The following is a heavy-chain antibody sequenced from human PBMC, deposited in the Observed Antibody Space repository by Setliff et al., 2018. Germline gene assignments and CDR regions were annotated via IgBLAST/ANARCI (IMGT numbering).Heavy chain of an antibody. CDR1: GYDFNTYW. CDR3: ARGRSGYNREYFQY. V-gene: IGHV5-51*01. D-gene: IGHD5-12*01. J-gene: IGHJ1*01. CDR2: IYPHDSDT. Sequence: GESLKISCTTSGYDFNTYWIGWVRQVPGRGLEWVGIIYPHDSDTKYSPSFQGHVTISADRALSTVNLRWGSLKSSDTAMYYCARGRSGYNREYFQYWGQGTMVTVS.